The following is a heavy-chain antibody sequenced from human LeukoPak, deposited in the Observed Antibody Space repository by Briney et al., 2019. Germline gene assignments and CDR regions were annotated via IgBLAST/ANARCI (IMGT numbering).Heavy chain of an antibody. V-gene: IGHV4-59*08. J-gene: IGHJ5*02. CDR3: ARVPSWQREDWFDP. D-gene: IGHD1-26*01. Sequence: SETLSLTCTVSGGSISSYYWSWIRQPPGKGLEWIGYIYYSGSTNYNPSLKSRVTISVDTSKNQFSLKLSSVTAADTAVYYCARVPSWQREDWFDPWGQGTLVTVSS. CDR2: IYYSGST. CDR1: GGSISSYY.